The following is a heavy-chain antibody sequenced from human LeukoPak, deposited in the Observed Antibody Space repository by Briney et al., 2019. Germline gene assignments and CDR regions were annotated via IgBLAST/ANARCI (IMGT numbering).Heavy chain of an antibody. V-gene: IGHV4-38-2*02. D-gene: IGHD3-22*01. CDR3: ARSPNDSSGYPFEP. CDR1: GYSISSGYY. J-gene: IGHJ5*02. CDR2: IYHSGST. Sequence: SETLSLTCTVSGYSISSGYYWGWIRQPPGKGLEWIGSIYHSGSTYYNPSLKSRVTISVDTSKNQFSLKLSSVTAADTAVYYCARSPNDSSGYPFEPWGQGTLVTVSS.